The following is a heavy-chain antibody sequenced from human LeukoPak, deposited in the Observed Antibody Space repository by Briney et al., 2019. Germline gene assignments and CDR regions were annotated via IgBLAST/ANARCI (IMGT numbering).Heavy chain of an antibody. D-gene: IGHD1-26*01. V-gene: IGHV1-18*01. CDR1: GYTFSSYG. Sequence: GASVKVSCKTSGYTFSSYGITWVRQAPGQGLEWVGWIRGDNGDTNYAQKLQGRVTMTTDTSTSTAYMELRSLGSDETAVYYCARRRRDSGSYSFDIWGQGTMVTVSS. J-gene: IGHJ3*02. CDR3: ARRRRDSGSYSFDI. CDR2: IRGDNGDT.